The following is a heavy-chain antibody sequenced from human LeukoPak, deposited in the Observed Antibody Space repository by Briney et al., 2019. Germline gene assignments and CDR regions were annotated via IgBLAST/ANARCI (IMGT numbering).Heavy chain of an antibody. J-gene: IGHJ4*02. CDR1: GDSITNYF. Sequence: SETLSLTCDVSGDSITNYFWNWIRQTPGKGLEWIGYIDYSGSTNSNPSLKSRVIMSVDTSKNQFSLKLSSVTAADTAVYYCAXXXXXYDSSGYYRFDYWGQGTLVTVSS. D-gene: IGHD3-22*01. V-gene: IGHV4-59*12. CDR3: AXXXXXYDSSGYYRFDY. CDR2: IDYSGST.